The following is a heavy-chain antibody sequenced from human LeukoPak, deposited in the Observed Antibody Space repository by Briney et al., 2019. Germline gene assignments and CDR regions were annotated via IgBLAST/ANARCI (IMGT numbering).Heavy chain of an antibody. D-gene: IGHD3-22*01. CDR3: ARPYYYDSTGYYQYYFDY. J-gene: IGHJ4*02. V-gene: IGHV1-18*01. Sequence: ASVKVSCKASGYTLTSYGISWVRQAPGQGLEWMGWISAYNGNTNYAQKLQGRVTMTTDTSTSTAYMELRSLGSDDTAVYYCARPYYYDSTGYYQYYFDYWGQGTLVTVSS. CDR1: GYTLTSYG. CDR2: ISAYNGNT.